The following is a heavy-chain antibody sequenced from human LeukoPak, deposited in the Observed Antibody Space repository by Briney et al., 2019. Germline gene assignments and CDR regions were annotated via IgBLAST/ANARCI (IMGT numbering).Heavy chain of an antibody. V-gene: IGHV1-18*01. CDR3: ARVHLGYCSSTSCYREELSWFDP. CDR1: GYTFTSYG. CDR2: ISAYNGNT. Sequence: ASVKVSCKASGYTFTSYGISWVRQAPGQGLEWMGWISAYNGNTNYAQKLQGRVTITTDESTSTAYMELSSLRSEDTAVYYCARVHLGYCSSTSCYREELSWFDPWGQGTLVTVSS. J-gene: IGHJ5*02. D-gene: IGHD2-2*02.